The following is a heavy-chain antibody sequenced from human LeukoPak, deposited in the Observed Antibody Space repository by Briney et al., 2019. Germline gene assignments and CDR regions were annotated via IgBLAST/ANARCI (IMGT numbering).Heavy chain of an antibody. CDR2: IYYVGNT. Sequence: PSETLCLTCTVSGGSISSYYWNWIRRPPGKGLEWIGDIYYVGNTNYNPSLKSRVTISVDTSKNQFSLKLSSVTAADTAMYYCARHREQRWLQFHFDSWGQGTLVTVSS. V-gene: IGHV4-59*08. J-gene: IGHJ4*02. CDR1: GGSISSYY. D-gene: IGHD5-24*01. CDR3: ARHREQRWLQFHFDS.